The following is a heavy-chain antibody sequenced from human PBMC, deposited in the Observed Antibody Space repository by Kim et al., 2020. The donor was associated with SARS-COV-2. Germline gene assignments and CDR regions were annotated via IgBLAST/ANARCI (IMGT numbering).Heavy chain of an antibody. D-gene: IGHD6-13*01. V-gene: IGHV3-9*01. CDR3: AKDIPQQLAHDAFDI. Sequence: DSVKGRFTISRDNAKNSLYLQVNSLRAEDTAWYYCAKDIPQQLAHDAFDICGQGTMITVSS. J-gene: IGHJ3*02.